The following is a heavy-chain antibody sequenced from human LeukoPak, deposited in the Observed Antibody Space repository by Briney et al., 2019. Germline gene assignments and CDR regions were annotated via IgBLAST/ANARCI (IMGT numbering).Heavy chain of an antibody. D-gene: IGHD2-8*01. V-gene: IGHV3-64D*06. J-gene: IGHJ4*02. CDR3: VKDLNGTWSFDY. Sequence: GGSLILSCSASGFTFSAYFMHWVRQAPGKGLEYVSSISSNEYDTYYADSVKGRFTIFRDNSKNTLFLQMSSLRAEDTAVYYCVKDLNGTWSFDYWGQGTLVTVSS. CDR1: GFTFSAYF. CDR2: ISSNEYDT.